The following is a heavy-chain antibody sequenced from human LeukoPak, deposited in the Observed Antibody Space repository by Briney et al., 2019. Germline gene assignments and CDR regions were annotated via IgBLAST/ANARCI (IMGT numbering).Heavy chain of an antibody. V-gene: IGHV3-53*01. Sequence: AGGSLRLSCAASGFTVSSNYMSWVRQAPGKGLEWVSVIYSDGSTYYADSVKGRFTISRDNSKNTLYLQMNSLRAEDTAVYYCARVLLPYSPSSYYFDYWGQGTLVTVSS. CDR3: ARVLLPYSPSSYYFDY. CDR2: IYSDGST. D-gene: IGHD2-2*01. J-gene: IGHJ4*02. CDR1: GFTVSSNY.